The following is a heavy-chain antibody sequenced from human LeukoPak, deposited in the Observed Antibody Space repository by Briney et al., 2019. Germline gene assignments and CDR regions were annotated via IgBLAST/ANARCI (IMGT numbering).Heavy chain of an antibody. Sequence: PGGSLRLSCAASGFTFSSFAMSWVRQAPGKGLEWVSAISSSGDNTYYADSVKGRFTISRDNSKNTLYLQMNSLRAEDTAVYYCAKDGQSYDSSFFDYWGQGTLVTVSS. J-gene: IGHJ4*02. CDR1: GFTFSSFA. CDR2: ISSSGDNT. D-gene: IGHD3-22*01. CDR3: AKDGQSYDSSFFDY. V-gene: IGHV3-23*01.